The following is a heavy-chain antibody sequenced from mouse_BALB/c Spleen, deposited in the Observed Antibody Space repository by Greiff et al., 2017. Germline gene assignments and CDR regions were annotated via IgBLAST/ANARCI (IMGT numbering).Heavy chain of an antibody. Sequence: EVKLVESGGGLVKPGGSLKLSCAASGFAFSSYDMSWVRQTPEKRLEWVAYISSGGGSTYYPDTVKGRFTISRDNAKNTLYLQMSSLKSEDTAMYYCARPSIYYGNEVGYFDVWGAGTTVTVSS. CDR1: GFAFSSYD. CDR2: ISSGGGST. D-gene: IGHD2-1*01. V-gene: IGHV5-12-1*01. J-gene: IGHJ1*01. CDR3: ARPSIYYGNEVGYFDV.